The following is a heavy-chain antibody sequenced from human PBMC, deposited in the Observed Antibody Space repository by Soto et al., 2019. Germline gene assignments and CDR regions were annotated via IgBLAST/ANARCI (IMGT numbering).Heavy chain of an antibody. Sequence: ASVKVSCKASGYTFTSYYMHWVRQAPGQELEWMGIINPSGGSTNLAQKFQGRITLTTDASTNTAYMELQILRSDDTAMYYCARGRGVVIPAGTPDAFDVCGQGTMVTVSS. V-gene: IGHV1-46*01. CDR1: GYTFTSYY. J-gene: IGHJ3*01. CDR3: ARGRGVVIPAGTPDAFDV. CDR2: INPSGGST. D-gene: IGHD6-13*01.